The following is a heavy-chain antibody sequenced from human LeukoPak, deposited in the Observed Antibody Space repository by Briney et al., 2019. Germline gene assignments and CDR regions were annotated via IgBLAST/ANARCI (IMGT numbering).Heavy chain of an antibody. V-gene: IGHV3-53*01. J-gene: IGHJ4*02. CDR1: TFTVSSNY. CDR3: ARDRRDYHGTGDY. Sequence: PGRSRRLSCAAATFTVSSNYMSWVSHAHGKGLEWVSVIYSGGTTYYADSVKGRFTISRDNSKNTLYLQMNSLRAEDTAVYYCARDRRDYHGTGDYWGQGTLVTVSS. D-gene: IGHD5-24*01. CDR2: IYSGGTT.